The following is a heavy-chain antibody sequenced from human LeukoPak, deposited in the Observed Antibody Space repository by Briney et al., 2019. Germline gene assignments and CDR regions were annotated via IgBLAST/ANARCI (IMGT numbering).Heavy chain of an antibody. V-gene: IGHV3-21*06. Sequence: PGRSLRLSCAASGFTFSSYSMNWVRQAPGKGLEWVSSISSSSSYIYYADSVKGRFTISRDNAKNSLYLQMNSLRAEDTAVYYCARELISTSSVLLPDYWGQGTLVTVSS. CDR3: ARELISTSSVLLPDY. CDR1: GFTFSSYS. D-gene: IGHD6-6*01. J-gene: IGHJ4*02. CDR2: ISSSSSYI.